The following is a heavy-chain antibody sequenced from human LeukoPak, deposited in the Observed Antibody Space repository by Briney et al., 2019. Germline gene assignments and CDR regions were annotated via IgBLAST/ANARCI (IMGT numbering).Heavy chain of an antibody. V-gene: IGHV4-39*01. CDR1: GGSISSSSYY. Sequence: PSETLSLTCTVSGGSISSSSYYWGWIRQPPGKGLEWIGSIYYSGSTYYNPSLKSRVTISVDTSKNQFSLKLSSVTAADTAVYYRARVVAARPAWFDPWGQGTLVTVSS. J-gene: IGHJ5*02. CDR2: IYYSGST. CDR3: ARVVAARPAWFDP. D-gene: IGHD6-6*01.